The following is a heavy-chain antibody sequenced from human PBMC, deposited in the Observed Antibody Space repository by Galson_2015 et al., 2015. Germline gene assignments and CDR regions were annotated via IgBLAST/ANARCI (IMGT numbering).Heavy chain of an antibody. J-gene: IGHJ4*02. Sequence: ETLSLTCTVSGGSINNYYWSWIRQPPGRGLEWLGYIDYSGNTDYSPSFKSRVTITLETSPNQFSLKLRSVTAADTAIYYCARNYGGNAFANFDSWGQGTLVTVSS. CDR2: IDYSGNT. V-gene: IGHV4-59*08. CDR3: ARNYGGNAFANFDS. D-gene: IGHD4/OR15-4a*01. CDR1: GGSINNYY.